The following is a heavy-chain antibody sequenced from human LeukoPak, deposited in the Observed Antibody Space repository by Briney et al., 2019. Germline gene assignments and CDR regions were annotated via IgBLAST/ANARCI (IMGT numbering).Heavy chain of an antibody. V-gene: IGHV4-61*02. CDR2: IYTSGST. CDR3: ARGPWIQLWSENFDY. D-gene: IGHD5-18*01. Sequence: PSETLSLTCTVSGGSISSGSYYWSWIRQPAGKGLEWIGRIYTSGSTNYNPSLKSRVTMSVDTSKNQFSLKLSSVTAADTAVYYCARGPWIQLWSENFDYWGQGTLVTVSS. CDR1: GGSISSGSYY. J-gene: IGHJ4*02.